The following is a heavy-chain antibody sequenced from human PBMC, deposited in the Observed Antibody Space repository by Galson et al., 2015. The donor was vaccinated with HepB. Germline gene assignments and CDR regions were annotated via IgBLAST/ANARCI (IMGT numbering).Heavy chain of an antibody. V-gene: IGHV3-7*01. J-gene: IGHJ4*02. D-gene: IGHD6-19*01. CDR2: IKQDGSEK. CDR1: GFTFSSYW. CDR3: ARAGGQWLVRRYDY. Sequence: SLRLSCAASGFTFSSYWMSWVRQAPGKGLEWVANIKQDGSEKYYVDSVKGRFTISRDNAKNSLYLQMNSLRAEDTAVYYCARAGGQWLVRRYDYWGQGTLVTVSS.